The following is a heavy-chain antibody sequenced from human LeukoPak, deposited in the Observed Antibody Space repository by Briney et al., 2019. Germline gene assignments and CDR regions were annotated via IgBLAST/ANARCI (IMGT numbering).Heavy chain of an antibody. CDR2: INPNSGGT. J-gene: IGHJ3*02. CDR3: ARVTRITMRDIGADAFDI. Sequence: ASVRVSCKASGYTFTGYYMHWVRQAPGQGLEWMGCINPNSGGTNYPQKFQARVTMTRDTSISTAYMELSRLRSDDRAVYYCARVTRITMRDIGADAFDIWGQGTMVTVSS. D-gene: IGHD3-10*01. V-gene: IGHV1-2*02. CDR1: GYTFTGYY.